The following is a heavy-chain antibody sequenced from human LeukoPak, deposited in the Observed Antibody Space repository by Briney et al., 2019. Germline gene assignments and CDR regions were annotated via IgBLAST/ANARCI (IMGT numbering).Heavy chain of an antibody. V-gene: IGHV4-30-4*01. CDR1: GGSISSGDYY. D-gene: IGHD3-10*01. CDR3: ARVPYYYGSGSYFDY. Sequence: PSETLSLTCTVSGGSISSGDYYWRWIRQPPGKGLEWIGYIYYGGSTYYNPSLKSRVTISVDTSKNQFSLKLSSVTAADTAVYYCARVPYYYGSGSYFDYWGQGTLVTVSS. CDR2: IYYGGST. J-gene: IGHJ4*02.